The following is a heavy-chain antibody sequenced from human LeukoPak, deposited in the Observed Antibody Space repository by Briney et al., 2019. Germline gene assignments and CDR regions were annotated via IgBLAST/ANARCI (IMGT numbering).Heavy chain of an antibody. CDR2: ISGSGGTT. CDR1: GFTFNNYA. CDR3: AKDRRSCSSTSCPYYFDY. Sequence: GGSLRLSCAASGFTFNNYAMSWVRQAPGKGLDWVSTISGSGGTTYYADSVKGRFTISRDNSKNTLYLQMNSLRAEDTAVYYCAKDRRSCSSTSCPYYFDYWGQGTLVTVSS. V-gene: IGHV3-23*01. D-gene: IGHD2-2*01. J-gene: IGHJ4*02.